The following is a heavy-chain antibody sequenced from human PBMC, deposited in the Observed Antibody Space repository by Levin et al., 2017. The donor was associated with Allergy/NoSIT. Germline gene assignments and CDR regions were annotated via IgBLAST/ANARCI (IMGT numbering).Heavy chain of an antibody. CDR3: ARGAPDVYDYIWGSYRYFDY. CDR2: IYSGGST. V-gene: IGHV3-53*01. D-gene: IGHD3-16*02. J-gene: IGHJ4*02. CDR1: GFTVSSNY. Sequence: GESLKISCAASGFTVSSNYMSWVRQAPGKGLEWVSVIYSGGSTYYADSVKGRFTISRDNSKNTLYLQMNSLRAEDTAVYYCARGAPDVYDYIWGSYRYFDYWGQGTLVTVSS.